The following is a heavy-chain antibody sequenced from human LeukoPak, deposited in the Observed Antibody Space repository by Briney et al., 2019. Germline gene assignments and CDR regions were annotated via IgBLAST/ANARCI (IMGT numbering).Heavy chain of an antibody. D-gene: IGHD4-11*01. CDR3: ANSHSDYPYYFDY. Sequence: GGSLRLSCAASGFTFSSYAMSWVRQAPGKGLEWVSAISGSGGSTYYADSVKGRFTISRDNSKNTLYLQMNSLRAEDTAVYYCANSHSDYPYYFDYWGQGTLVTVSS. J-gene: IGHJ4*02. V-gene: IGHV3-23*01. CDR2: ISGSGGST. CDR1: GFTFSSYA.